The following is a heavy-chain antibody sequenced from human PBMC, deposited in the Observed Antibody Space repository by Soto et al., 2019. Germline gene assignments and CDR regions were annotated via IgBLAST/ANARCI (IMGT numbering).Heavy chain of an antibody. Sequence: ASVKVSCKASGYPFPSYGISWVRQAPGQGLEWMGWISGHNGKTNYEQKFPGRVTMTTDTSTSTAYMELRGLRSDDTAVYYCARDVFRDIAVRRAFDYWGQGTLVTVSS. V-gene: IGHV1-18*04. D-gene: IGHD6-6*01. CDR1: GYPFPSYG. CDR2: ISGHNGKT. CDR3: ARDVFRDIAVRRAFDY. J-gene: IGHJ4*02.